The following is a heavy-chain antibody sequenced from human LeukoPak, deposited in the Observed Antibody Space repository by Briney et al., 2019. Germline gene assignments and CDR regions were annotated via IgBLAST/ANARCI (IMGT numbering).Heavy chain of an antibody. CDR3: ARENYYDSSGYSGYYFDY. V-gene: IGHV1-69*05. CDR2: IIPIFGTA. D-gene: IGHD3-22*01. CDR1: GGTFSIYA. J-gene: IGHJ4*02. Sequence: SVKVSYKASGGTFSIYAISWVRQAPGQGLEWMGGIIPIFGTANYAQKFQGRVTITTDESTSTAYMELSSLRSEDTAVYYCARENYYDSSGYSGYYFDYWGQGTLVTVSS.